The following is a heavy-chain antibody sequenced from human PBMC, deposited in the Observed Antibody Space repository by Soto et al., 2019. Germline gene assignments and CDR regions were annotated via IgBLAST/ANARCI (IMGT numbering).Heavy chain of an antibody. CDR2: IWYDGSNK. CDR1: GFTFSSYG. CDR3: ARVLWRSSGWYGADGAFDI. Sequence: GGSLRLSCAASGFTFSSYGMHWVRQAPGKGLEWVAVIWYDGSNKYYADSVKGRFTISRDNSKNTLYLQMNSLRAEDTAVYYCARVLWRSSGWYGADGAFDIWGQGTMVTVSS. V-gene: IGHV3-33*01. D-gene: IGHD6-19*01. J-gene: IGHJ3*02.